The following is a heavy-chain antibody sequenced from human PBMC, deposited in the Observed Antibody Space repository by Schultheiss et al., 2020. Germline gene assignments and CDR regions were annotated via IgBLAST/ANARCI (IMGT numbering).Heavy chain of an antibody. J-gene: IGHJ4*02. D-gene: IGHD4-17*01. V-gene: IGHV4-34*01. CDR3: ARRVYGDSPYFDY. CDR2: INHSGST. CDR1: GGSFSGYY. Sequence: SETLSLTCAVYGGSFSGYYWSWIRQPPGKGLEWIGEINHSGSTNYNPSLKSRVTISVDTSKNQFSLKLTSVTAADTAFYYCARRVYGDSPYFDYWGQGTLVTVSS.